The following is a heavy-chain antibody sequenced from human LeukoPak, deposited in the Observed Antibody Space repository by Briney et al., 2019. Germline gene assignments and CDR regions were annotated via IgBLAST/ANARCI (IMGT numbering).Heavy chain of an antibody. Sequence: GGSLRLSCAASGFTFDDYAMHWVRHAPGKGLEWVSLISGDGGSTYYADSVKGRFTISRDNSKNSLYLQMNSLRTEDTALYYCAKVDYYDSSGPLDYWGQGTLVTVSS. J-gene: IGHJ4*02. CDR1: GFTFDDYA. V-gene: IGHV3-43*02. CDR3: AKVDYYDSSGPLDY. D-gene: IGHD3-22*01. CDR2: ISGDGGST.